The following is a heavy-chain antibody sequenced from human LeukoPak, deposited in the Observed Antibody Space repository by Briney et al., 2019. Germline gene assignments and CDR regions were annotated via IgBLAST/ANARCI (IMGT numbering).Heavy chain of an antibody. CDR1: GGSISSGSYY. D-gene: IGHD2-2*01. V-gene: IGHV4-61*02. J-gene: IGHJ3*02. CDR3: ARDLEDCSSTSCYKDSDAFDM. CDR2: IYISGTS. Sequence: PSQTLSLTCTVSGGSISSGSYYWNWIRQPAGKGLEWIGRIYISGTSNYSPSLKSRVTISVDTSKNQFSLKLSSVTAADTAVYYCARDLEDCSSTSCYKDSDAFDMWGQGTMVTVSS.